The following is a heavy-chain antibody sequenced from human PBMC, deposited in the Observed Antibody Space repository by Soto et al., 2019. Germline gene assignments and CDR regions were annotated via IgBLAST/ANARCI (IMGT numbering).Heavy chain of an antibody. Sequence: GGPLRLSCAPSGFTFSSYAMSWVRRAPGKGLEWVSAISGSGGSTYYADSVKGRFTISRDNSKNTLYLQMNSLRAEDTAVYYCAKGSRYYGSGSYLGFDPWGQGTLVTVSS. CDR1: GFTFSSYA. J-gene: IGHJ5*02. V-gene: IGHV3-23*01. CDR3: AKGSRYYGSGSYLGFDP. CDR2: ISGSGGST. D-gene: IGHD3-10*01.